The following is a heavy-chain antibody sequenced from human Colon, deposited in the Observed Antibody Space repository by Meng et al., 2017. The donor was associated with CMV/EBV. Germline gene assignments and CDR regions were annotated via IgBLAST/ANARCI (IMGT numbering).Heavy chain of an antibody. J-gene: IGHJ1*01. V-gene: IGHV3-30*18. CDR2: VSNDGSDK. D-gene: IGHD3-3*01. Sequence: ASGLTFTNYGMPWVRQAPGKGLEWVAVVSNDGSDKYYAQSVKGRFTISRDNSKKTVYLEMNNVRTEDTAVYYCVKSRTFTTIPVMTHWGQGTLVTVSS. CDR3: VKSRTFTTIPVMTH. CDR1: GLTFTNYG.